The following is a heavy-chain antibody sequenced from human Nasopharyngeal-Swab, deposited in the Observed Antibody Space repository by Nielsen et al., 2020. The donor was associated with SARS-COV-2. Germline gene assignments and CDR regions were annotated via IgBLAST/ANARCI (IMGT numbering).Heavy chain of an antibody. D-gene: IGHD1-1*01. J-gene: IGHJ6*02. Sequence: GESLKISYVTSGFTFNMYSMHWVRQAPGKGLEWVSSISSSSNYIYYGDSVKGRFTISRDNTQKSLYLEMNSLRVEDTAVYYCARLGTESYHYYSLDVWGQGTTVTVSS. CDR3: ARLGTESYHYYSLDV. CDR2: ISSSSNYI. CDR1: GFTFNMYS. V-gene: IGHV3-21*01.